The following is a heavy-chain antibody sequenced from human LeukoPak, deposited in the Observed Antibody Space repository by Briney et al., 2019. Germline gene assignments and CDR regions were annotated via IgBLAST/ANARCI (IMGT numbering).Heavy chain of an antibody. J-gene: IGHJ3*02. D-gene: IGHD3-22*01. V-gene: IGHV4-4*02. CDR1: GGSISSSNW. Sequence: SETLSPTCTVSGGSISSSNWWSWVRQPPGKGLEWIGEIYHSGSTYYNPSLKSRVTISVDTSKNQFSLKLSSVTAADTAVYYCARDPSSGYYYPHAFDIWGQGTMVTVSS. CDR3: ARDPSSGYYYPHAFDI. CDR2: IYHSGST.